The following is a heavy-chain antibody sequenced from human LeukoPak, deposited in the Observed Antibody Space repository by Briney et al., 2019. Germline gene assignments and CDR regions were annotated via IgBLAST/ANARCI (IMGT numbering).Heavy chain of an antibody. CDR3: ARPAGYSSSWYHLDY. V-gene: IGHV4-59*08. CDR2: IYYSGST. CDR1: GGSISSYY. D-gene: IGHD6-13*01. Sequence: SSETLSLTCTVSGGSISSYYWSWIRQPPGKGLEWIGYIYYSGSTNYNPSLKSRVTISVDTSKNQFSLKLSSVTAADTAVYYCARPAGYSSSWYHLDYWGQGTLVTVSS. J-gene: IGHJ4*02.